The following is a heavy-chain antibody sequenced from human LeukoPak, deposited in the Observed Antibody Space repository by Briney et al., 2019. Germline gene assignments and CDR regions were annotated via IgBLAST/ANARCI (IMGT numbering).Heavy chain of an antibody. CDR2: IYTSGST. CDR3: AREAQVVPAAIRFDY. D-gene: IGHD2-2*02. V-gene: IGHV4-4*07. J-gene: IGHJ4*02. CDR1: GGSISSYY. Sequence: SETLSLTCTVSGGSISSYYWSWIRQPAGKGLEWIGRIYTSGSTNYNPPLKSRVTMSVDTSKNQFSLKLSSVTAADTAAYYCAREAQVVPAAIRFDYWGQGTLVTVSS.